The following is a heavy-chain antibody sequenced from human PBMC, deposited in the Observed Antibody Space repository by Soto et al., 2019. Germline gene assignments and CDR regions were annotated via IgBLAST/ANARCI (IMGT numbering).Heavy chain of an antibody. CDR3: AREKDSTMGPSFDS. CDR2: IWYDGSNK. J-gene: IGHJ4*02. Sequence: QVQLVESGGALVKPGGPLRLSCAASGFTSWDYDMSWIRQAPGKGLEWVAVIWYDGSNKDYADSVKGRFTISRDNSKNTLYLQINSLRAEDTAVYYCAREKDSTMGPSFDSWGQGTLVTVSS. V-gene: IGHV3-33*08. D-gene: IGHD5-18*01. CDR1: GFTSWDYD.